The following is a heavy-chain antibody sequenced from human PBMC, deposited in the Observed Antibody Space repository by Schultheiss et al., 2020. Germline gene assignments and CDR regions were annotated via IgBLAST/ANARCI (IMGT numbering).Heavy chain of an antibody. J-gene: IGHJ6*02. CDR1: GFTFSSYA. D-gene: IGHD3-10*01. V-gene: IGHV3-30*01. CDR3: AKDLAYVSGSYLYYYGMDV. CDR2: ISYDGSNK. Sequence: GESLKISCAASGFTFSSYAMHWVRQAPGKGLEWVAVISYDGSNKYYADSVKGRFTISRDNSKNTLYLQMNSLRAEDTAVYYCAKDLAYVSGSYLYYYGMDVWGQGTTVTVSS.